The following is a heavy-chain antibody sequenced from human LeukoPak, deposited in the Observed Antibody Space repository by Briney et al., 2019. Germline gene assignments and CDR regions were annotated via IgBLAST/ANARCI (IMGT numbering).Heavy chain of an antibody. J-gene: IGHJ4*02. D-gene: IGHD1-26*01. CDR3: ARAVEPASSGSYFFDY. V-gene: IGHV1-3*01. Sequence: GASVKVSCKASGYTFTSYAMHWVRQAPGQRLEWMGWINAGNGNTKYSQKFQGRVTITRDTSASTAYMELSSLRSEDTAVYYCARAVEPASSGSYFFDYWGPGTLVTVSS. CDR1: GYTFTSYA. CDR2: INAGNGNT.